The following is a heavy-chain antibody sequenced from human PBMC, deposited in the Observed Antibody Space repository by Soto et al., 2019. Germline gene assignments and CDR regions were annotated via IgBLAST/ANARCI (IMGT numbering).Heavy chain of an antibody. CDR1: GFSFRNAW. Sequence: AGGSLRLSCAASGFSFRNAWMSWVRQAPGKGLEWVGHIKSQGDGGTRDYAAPVKGRFTISRDDSKNTLFPQMNSLKNEDTAVYFCTTDLQAYCDGTTCYAGNYYYDDMDVWGQGTTVTVSS. CDR3: TTDLQAYCDGTTCYAGNYYYDDMDV. J-gene: IGHJ6*02. CDR2: IKSQGDGGTR. V-gene: IGHV3-15*01. D-gene: IGHD2-2*01.